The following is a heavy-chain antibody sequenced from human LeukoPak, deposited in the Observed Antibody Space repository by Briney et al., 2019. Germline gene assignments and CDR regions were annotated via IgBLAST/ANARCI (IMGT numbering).Heavy chain of an antibody. CDR3: AKNPSYDSSGYYPDY. CDR2: IRYDGSNK. Sequence: GGPLRLSCAASGFTFSSYGMHWVRQAPGKGLEWVAFIRYDGSNKYYADSVKGRFTISRDNSKNTLYLQMDSLRAEDTAVYYCAKNPSYDSSGYYPDYWGQGTLVTVSS. V-gene: IGHV3-30*02. CDR1: GFTFSSYG. J-gene: IGHJ4*02. D-gene: IGHD3-22*01.